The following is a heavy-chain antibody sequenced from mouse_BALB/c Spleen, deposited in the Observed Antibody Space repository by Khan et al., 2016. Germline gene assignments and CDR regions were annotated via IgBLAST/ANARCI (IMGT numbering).Heavy chain of an antibody. D-gene: IGHD2-3*01. CDR1: GYTITDYV. CDR2: IFPGSGST. J-gene: IGHJ2*01. V-gene: IGHV1-77*01. CDR3: ARVRYDGYF. Sequence: VQLQQSGPELVKPGASVKMSCKASGYTITDYVITWVQQRTGQGLEWIGEIFPGSGSTYSHEKFTGKATLTAAKYSNTVYMQVSILTSDDSAVHFWARVRYDGYFWGQGTTLTVSS.